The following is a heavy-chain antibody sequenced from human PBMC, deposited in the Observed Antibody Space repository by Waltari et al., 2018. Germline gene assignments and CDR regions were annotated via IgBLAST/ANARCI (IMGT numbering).Heavy chain of an antibody. Sequence: QVHLQESGPGLAKPSQTLSLTCSVSGASINSGDYYWSWIRQPPGKGLEWIGYISYSGTTYYTPSLKSRVSISLDTAKNDFSLEVRSVTAADTAMYYCARVDTIFGVVPHADAFDIWGQGTIVTVAS. V-gene: IGHV4-30-4*08. CDR1: GASINSGDYY. D-gene: IGHD3-3*01. CDR2: ISYSGTT. CDR3: ARVDTIFGVVPHADAFDI. J-gene: IGHJ3*02.